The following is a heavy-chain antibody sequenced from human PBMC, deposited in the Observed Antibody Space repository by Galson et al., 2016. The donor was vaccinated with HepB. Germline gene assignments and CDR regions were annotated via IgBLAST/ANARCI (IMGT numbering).Heavy chain of an antibody. V-gene: IGHV3-30*18. CDR3: AKSRGSDQFFES. CDR1: GFTIRHDQ. Sequence: SLRLSCAASGFTIRHDQMHWIRQVPGKGLEWVAVISYNGKEKYYGDSVKGRFVISRDNSKNTVSLQMNSLTTEDTAVYYCAKSRGSDQFFESWGQGALVTVSS. CDR2: ISYNGKEK. J-gene: IGHJ4*02. D-gene: IGHD3-10*01.